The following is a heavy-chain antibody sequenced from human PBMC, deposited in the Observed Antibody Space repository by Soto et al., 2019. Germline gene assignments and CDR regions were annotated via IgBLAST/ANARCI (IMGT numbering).Heavy chain of an antibody. CDR2: IIPILGIA. D-gene: IGHD2-2*01. V-gene: IGHV1-69*02. J-gene: IGHJ6*03. CDR3: ARVPDIVVVPAARGNYYYYMDV. Sequence: GASVKVSCKASGGTFSSYTISWVRQAPGQGLEWMGRIIPILGIANYAQKFQGRVTITADKSTSTAYMELSSLRSEDTAVYYCARVPDIVVVPAARGNYYYYMDVWGKGTKVTAP. CDR1: GGTFSSYT.